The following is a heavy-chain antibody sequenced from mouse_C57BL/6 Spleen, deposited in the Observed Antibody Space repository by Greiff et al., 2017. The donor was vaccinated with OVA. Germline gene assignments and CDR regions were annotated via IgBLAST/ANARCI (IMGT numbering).Heavy chain of an antibody. CDR1: GYSITSGYY. J-gene: IGHJ4*01. Sequence: EVQLVESGPGLVKPSQSLSLTCSVTGYSITSGYYWNLIRQFPGNKLEWMGYISYDSSNNYTPSLKNLIAITRDTSKNQFFLKLNSVTTEDTATYYCARDYYGSGMDYWGKGTSVTVSS. D-gene: IGHD1-1*01. CDR2: ISYDSSN. V-gene: IGHV3-6*01. CDR3: ARDYYGSGMDY.